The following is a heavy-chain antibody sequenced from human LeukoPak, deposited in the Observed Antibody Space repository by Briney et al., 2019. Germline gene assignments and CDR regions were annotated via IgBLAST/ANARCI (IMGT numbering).Heavy chain of an antibody. Sequence: PGGSLRLSCAASGFTFSDYWMHWVRQAPGKGLVWVSRISSDGSRVTYADSVKGRFTISRDNAKNTLYLQMNSLRAEDTAVYYCARPSLNSGSYFDYWGQGILVTVSS. J-gene: IGHJ4*02. V-gene: IGHV3-74*01. D-gene: IGHD1-26*01. CDR3: ARPSLNSGSYFDY. CDR1: GFTFSDYW. CDR2: ISSDGSRV.